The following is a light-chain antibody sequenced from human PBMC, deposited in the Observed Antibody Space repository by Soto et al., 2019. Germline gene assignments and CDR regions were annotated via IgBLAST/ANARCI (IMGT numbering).Light chain of an antibody. CDR3: QHRSNWLGT. CDR2: DAS. J-gene: IGKJ3*01. Sequence: EIVLTQSPATLSLSPGERATLSCRASQSVGSFLAWYQQKSGQAPRLLIYDASNRAPGIPARFSGSGSGTGFTLTISSLEPEDFAVYYCQHRSNWLGTFGPGTKVDIK. CDR1: QSVGSF. V-gene: IGKV3-11*01.